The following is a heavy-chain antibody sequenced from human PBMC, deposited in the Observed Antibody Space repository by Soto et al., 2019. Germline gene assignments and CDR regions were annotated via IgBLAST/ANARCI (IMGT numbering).Heavy chain of an antibody. D-gene: IGHD3-16*02. CDR1: GGTFSSYA. Sequence: ASVKVSCKASGGTFSSYAISWVRQAPGQGLEWMGGIIPIFGTANYAQKFQGRVTITADESTSTAYMELSSLRSEDTAVYYCARDLVALSLSHGSTFGGVIVSSFGYWGQGTLVTVSS. CDR2: IIPIFGTA. V-gene: IGHV1-69*13. CDR3: ARDLVALSLSHGSTFGGVIVSSFGY. J-gene: IGHJ4*02.